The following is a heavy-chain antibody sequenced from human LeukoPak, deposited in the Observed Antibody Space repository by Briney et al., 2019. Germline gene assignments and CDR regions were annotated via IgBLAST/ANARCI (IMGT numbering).Heavy chain of an antibody. CDR2: ISYDGSNK. CDR1: GFTFSSYG. CDR3: ARDRAWNYFDY. J-gene: IGHJ4*02. V-gene: IGHV3-30*03. Sequence: GGSLRLSCAASGFTFSSYGMHWVRQAPGEGLEWVAVISYDGSNKYYADSVKGRFTISRDNSKNTLCLQMDSLRAEDTAVYYCARDRAWNYFDYWGQGTLVTVSS. D-gene: IGHD3-3*01.